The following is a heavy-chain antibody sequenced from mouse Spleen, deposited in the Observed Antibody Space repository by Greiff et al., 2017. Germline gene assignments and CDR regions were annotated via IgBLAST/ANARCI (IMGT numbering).Heavy chain of an antibody. V-gene: IGHV2-2*01. D-gene: IGHD4-1*01. Sequence: VKLQESGPGLVQPSQSLSITCTVSGFSLTSYGVHWVRQSPGKGLEWLGVIWSGGSTAYNAAFISRLSISKDNSKSQVFFKMNSLQADDTAIYYCARAGVDDAMDYWGQGTSVTVSS. J-gene: IGHJ4*01. CDR3: ARAGVDDAMDY. CDR2: IWSGGST. CDR1: GFSLTSYG.